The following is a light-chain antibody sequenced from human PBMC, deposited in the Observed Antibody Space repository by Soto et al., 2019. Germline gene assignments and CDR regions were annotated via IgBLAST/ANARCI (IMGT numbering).Light chain of an antibody. CDR3: QQYHSWPPRT. CDR2: GVY. V-gene: IGKV3D-15*01. Sequence: VMTDSPTILSVSPGERATLSCRASQSVSSNLAWYQHKPGQAPRLLIYGVYTRAPGIPARFSGSGSGTEFTLTISSLQSEDFAVYYCQQYHSWPPRTFGQGTKVDIK. J-gene: IGKJ1*01. CDR1: QSVSSN.